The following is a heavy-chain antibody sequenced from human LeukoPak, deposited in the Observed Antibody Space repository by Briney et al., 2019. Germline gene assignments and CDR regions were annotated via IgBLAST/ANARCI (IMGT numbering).Heavy chain of an antibody. CDR3: AREAPRGWYFDY. V-gene: IGHV3-30*03. Sequence: GESLRLSCAASGFTFTTYWMSWDRQAPGKGLEWVAVISYDGSNKYYADSVKGRFTISRDNSKNTLYLQMNSLRAEDTAVYYCAREAPRGWYFDYWGQGTLVTVSS. J-gene: IGHJ4*02. D-gene: IGHD6-19*01. CDR1: GFTFTTYW. CDR2: ISYDGSNK.